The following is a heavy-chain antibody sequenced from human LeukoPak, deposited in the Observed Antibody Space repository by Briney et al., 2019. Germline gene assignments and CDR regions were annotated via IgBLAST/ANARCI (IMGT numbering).Heavy chain of an antibody. CDR1: GGSISSYY. CDR2: IYYSGST. CDR3: ARHVVRMYSSSWYDAFDI. V-gene: IGHV4-39*01. D-gene: IGHD6-13*01. Sequence: SETLSLTCTVSGGSISSYYWGWIRQPPGKGLEWIGSIYYSGSTYYNPSLKSRVTISVDTSKNQFSLKLSSVTAADTAVYYCARHVVRMYSSSWYDAFDIWGQGTMVTVSS. J-gene: IGHJ3*02.